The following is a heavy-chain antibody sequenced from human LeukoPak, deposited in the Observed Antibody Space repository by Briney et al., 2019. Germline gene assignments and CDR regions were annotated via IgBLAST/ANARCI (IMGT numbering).Heavy chain of an antibody. V-gene: IGHV4-34*01. J-gene: IGHJ3*02. CDR3: ARPSGYYYDSSGYWKNAFDI. CDR2: INHSGST. D-gene: IGHD3-22*01. Sequence: PSETLSLTCGVYGGSFSGYYWSWIRQPPGKGLEWIGEINHSGSTNYNPSLKSRVTISVDTSKNQFSLKLSSVTAADTAVYYCARPSGYYYDSSGYWKNAFDIWGQGTMVTVSS. CDR1: GGSFSGYY.